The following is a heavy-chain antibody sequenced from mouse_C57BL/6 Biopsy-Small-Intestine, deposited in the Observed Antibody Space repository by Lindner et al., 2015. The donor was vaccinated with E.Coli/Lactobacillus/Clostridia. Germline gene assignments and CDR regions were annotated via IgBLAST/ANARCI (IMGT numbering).Heavy chain of an antibody. CDR2: INGGDGNT. CDR3: ASSVGYCTSTSCHAFDS. J-gene: IGHJ4*01. CDR1: GYSFTKYP. V-gene: IGHV1-66*01. D-gene: IGHD1-1*01. Sequence: SVKVSCKASGYSFTKYPIHWVRQAPGQRLEWMAWINGGDGNTRYSQKLQDRLTITRDTSATTAYMELSSLRSEDTAVYYCASSVGYCTSTSCHAFDSWGQGTLVTVSS.